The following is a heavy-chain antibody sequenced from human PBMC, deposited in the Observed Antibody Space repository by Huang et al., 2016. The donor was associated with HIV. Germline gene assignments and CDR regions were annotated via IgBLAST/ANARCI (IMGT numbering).Heavy chain of an antibody. CDR3: VKDQGHTFMVRYHFDF. D-gene: IGHD3-10*01. V-gene: IGHV3-30*18. CDR2: ISYDGSEK. CDR1: GFTVSTYG. Sequence: QVQLVESGGGVVQPGRSLRLSCAASGFTVSTYGMHWVGQAPGKGLEWVTVISYDGSEKYYADSVKGRFTSSRDNSNNTLYLQMNSLRADDTAVYYCVKDQGHTFMVRYHFDFWGQGTLVTVSS. J-gene: IGHJ4*02.